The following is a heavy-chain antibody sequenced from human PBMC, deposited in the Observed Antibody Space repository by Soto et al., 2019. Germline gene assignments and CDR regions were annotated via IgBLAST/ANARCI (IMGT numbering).Heavy chain of an antibody. V-gene: IGHV3-23*01. Sequence: EVQLLESGGGLVQPGGSLRLSCAASGFTFSTYALSWVRQAPGKGLEWVSAISGSGGSTYYADSVRGRFTISRDNSKNTLYLQMHSLRAAHTARYYCAQAGGEMATTHGHFDHWGQGTLVTVSA. CDR2: ISGSGGST. CDR3: AQAGGEMATTHGHFDH. CDR1: GFTFSTYA. J-gene: IGHJ4*02. D-gene: IGHD1-1*01.